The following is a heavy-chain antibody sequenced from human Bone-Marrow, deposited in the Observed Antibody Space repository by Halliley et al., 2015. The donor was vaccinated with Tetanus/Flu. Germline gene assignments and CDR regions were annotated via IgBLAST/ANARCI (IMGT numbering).Heavy chain of an antibody. J-gene: IGHJ5*02. Sequence: TLSLTCTVSGGSVSSGSFFWTWIRQPPGKGLEWLAYISYSGRTKSNPSLKSRVTMSIDTSKNQFSLRLTSVTAADTAVYFCARGDTVFRFHFDPWGQGTLGTVSS. CDR1: GGSVSSGSFF. D-gene: IGHD3-10*01. V-gene: IGHV4-61*01. CDR2: ISYSGRT. CDR3: ARGDTVFRFHFDP.